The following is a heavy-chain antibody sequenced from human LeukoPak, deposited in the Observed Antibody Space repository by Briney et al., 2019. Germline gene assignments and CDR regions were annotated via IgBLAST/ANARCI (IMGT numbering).Heavy chain of an antibody. D-gene: IGHD5-12*01. V-gene: IGHV4-59*01. Sequence: SETLSLTCTVSGGSIHTYYWSWIRQSPGKGLEWIGYIDYSGSTNYNPSLRSRVTMSIDTSKKRFSLKLTSVTAADTAVYYCARAGHNGYEIDYWGQGTLLTVSS. CDR2: IDYSGST. CDR3: ARAGHNGYEIDY. J-gene: IGHJ4*02. CDR1: GGSIHTYY.